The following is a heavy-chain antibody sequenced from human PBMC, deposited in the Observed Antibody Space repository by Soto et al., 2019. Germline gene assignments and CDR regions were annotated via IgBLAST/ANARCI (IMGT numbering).Heavy chain of an antibody. CDR1: GFTFSSHA. Sequence: PGGSLRLSCAASGFTFSSHAMHWVRQNTGKGLEWVAIISYDGSTIFYGDSVKGRFTISRDNSKNTLYLHMSSLRPDDTAVYFCARHVASTVTTSDWFDPWGQGTLVTVSS. J-gene: IGHJ5*02. D-gene: IGHD4-4*01. CDR2: ISYDGSTI. V-gene: IGHV3-30-3*01. CDR3: ARHVASTVTTSDWFDP.